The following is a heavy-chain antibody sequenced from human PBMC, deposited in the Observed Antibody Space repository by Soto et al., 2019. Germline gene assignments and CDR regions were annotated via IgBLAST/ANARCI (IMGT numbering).Heavy chain of an antibody. CDR1: GFPFSTYW. CDR2: IREDGNER. CDR3: AGLGPRGDY. J-gene: IGHJ4*02. D-gene: IGHD3-16*01. V-gene: IGHV3-7*01. Sequence: GGSLRLSCAASGFPFSTYWMTWVRQAPGKGLQWVGNIREDGNERNYVESVKGRFTISRDNAKKSLFLQMSRLRPEDTAVYYCAGLGPRGDYWGQGTPVTVSS.